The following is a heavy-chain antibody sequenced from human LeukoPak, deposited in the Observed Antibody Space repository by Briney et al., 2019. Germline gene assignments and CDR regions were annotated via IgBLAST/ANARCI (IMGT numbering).Heavy chain of an antibody. CDR1: GGSFSGYY. D-gene: IGHD6-13*01. CDR2: INHSGST. J-gene: IGHJ4*02. CDR3: AREGGGWQLVHPFDY. Sequence: KPSETLSLTCAVYGGSFSGYYWSWIRQPPGKGLEWIGEINHSGSTNYNPSLKSRVTILVDTSKNQFSLKLSSVTAADTAVYYCAREGGGWQLVHPFDYWGQGTLVTVSS. V-gene: IGHV4-34*01.